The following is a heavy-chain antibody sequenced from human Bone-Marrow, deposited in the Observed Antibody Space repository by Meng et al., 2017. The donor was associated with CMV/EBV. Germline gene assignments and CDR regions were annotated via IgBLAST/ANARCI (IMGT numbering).Heavy chain of an antibody. D-gene: IGHD4-23*01. CDR1: GFTFSKYD. CDR3: ARVRLRWGFFDY. CDR2: VGPAGDT. J-gene: IGHJ4*02. Sequence: GGSLRLSCAASGFTFSKYDMHWVRQATGKGLEWVSAVGPAGDTYYSGSVKGQFTISRENAKNSLYPQMNSLRAGDTVVYYCARVRLRWGFFDYWGQGTLVTVSS. V-gene: IGHV3-13*01.